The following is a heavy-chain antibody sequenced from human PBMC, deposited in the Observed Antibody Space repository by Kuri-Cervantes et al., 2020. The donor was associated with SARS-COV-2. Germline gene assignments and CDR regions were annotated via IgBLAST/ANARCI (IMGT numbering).Heavy chain of an antibody. Sequence: GESLKISCEASGFTLTYHWIAWFRQAPGKGLEWVAAIKADEWEMVYVDSAKGRFTISRDNSKNTLYLHMNSLRAEDTAVYYCAKVATSIAVFGGFDYWGQGTLVTVSS. V-gene: IGHV3-7*03. D-gene: IGHD6-19*01. CDR2: IKADEWEM. CDR1: GFTLTYHW. CDR3: AKVATSIAVFGGFDY. J-gene: IGHJ4*02.